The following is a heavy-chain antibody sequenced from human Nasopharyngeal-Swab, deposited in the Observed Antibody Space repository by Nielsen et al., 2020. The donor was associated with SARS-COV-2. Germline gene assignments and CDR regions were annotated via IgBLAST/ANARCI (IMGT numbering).Heavy chain of an antibody. Sequence: RGSLRLSCAASGFTFSSYAMHWVRQAPGKGLEWVAVISYDGSKKYYADSVKGRFTISRDNSKNTLYLQMNSLRAEDTAVYYCARDQGSSWYTYYYYGMDVWGQGTTVTVSS. CDR2: ISYDGSKK. CDR1: GFTFSSYA. CDR3: ARDQGSSWYTYYYYGMDV. J-gene: IGHJ6*02. V-gene: IGHV3-30-3*01. D-gene: IGHD6-13*01.